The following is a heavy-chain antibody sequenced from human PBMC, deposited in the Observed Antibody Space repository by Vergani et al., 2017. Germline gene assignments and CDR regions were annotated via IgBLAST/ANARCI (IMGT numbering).Heavy chain of an antibody. D-gene: IGHD3-16*01. Sequence: EVQLVQSGAEVKKPGESLKISCKGSGYSFTSYGIGGVRQGPGKGLEWMGIIYPGDSDTRYSPSFQGQVTISTDKSISTTYLQWSSLKASDTAMYYCARGLHLSSSSYYMDVWGKGTTVTVSS. CDR3: ARGLHLSSSSYYMDV. V-gene: IGHV5-51*03. CDR2: IYPGDSDT. J-gene: IGHJ6*03. CDR1: GYSFTSYG.